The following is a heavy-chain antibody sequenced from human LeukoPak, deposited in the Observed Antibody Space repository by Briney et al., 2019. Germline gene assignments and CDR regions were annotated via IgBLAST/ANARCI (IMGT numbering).Heavy chain of an antibody. Sequence: EASVKVSCKVSGYTLTELSMHWVRQAPGKGLEWMGGFDPEDGETIYARKFQGRVTMTEDTSTDTAYMELSSLRSEDTAVYYCATAGYSSGWYPFDYWGQGTLVTVSS. J-gene: IGHJ4*02. D-gene: IGHD6-19*01. CDR3: ATAGYSSGWYPFDY. CDR1: GYTLTELS. CDR2: FDPEDGET. V-gene: IGHV1-24*01.